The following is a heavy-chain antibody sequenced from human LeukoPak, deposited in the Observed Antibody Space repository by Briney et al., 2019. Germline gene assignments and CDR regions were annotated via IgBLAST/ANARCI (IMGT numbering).Heavy chain of an antibody. D-gene: IGHD3-9*01. CDR3: ARVHYDILTGYSYFDY. CDR2: ISAYNDNT. V-gene: IGHV1-18*01. J-gene: IGHJ4*02. Sequence: EASVKVSCKASGYTFTSYGISWVRQAPGQGLEWMGWISAYNDNTNYAQKLQGRVTMTTDTSTSTAYMELRSLRSDDTAVYYCARVHYDILTGYSYFDYWGQGTLVTVSS. CDR1: GYTFTSYG.